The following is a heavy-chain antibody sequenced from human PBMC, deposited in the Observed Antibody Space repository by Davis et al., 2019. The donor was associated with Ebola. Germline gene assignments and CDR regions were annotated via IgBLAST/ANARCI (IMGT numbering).Heavy chain of an antibody. Sequence: MPSETLSLTCTVSGGSISSSSYYWGWIRQPPGKGLEWIGSIYYSGSTYYNPSLKSRVTISVDTSKNQFSLKLSSVTAADTAVYYCAREGYGSRERVNWFDPWGQGTLVTVSS. CDR1: GGSISSSSYY. V-gene: IGHV4-39*07. CDR3: AREGYGSRERVNWFDP. CDR2: IYYSGST. J-gene: IGHJ5*02. D-gene: IGHD1-26*01.